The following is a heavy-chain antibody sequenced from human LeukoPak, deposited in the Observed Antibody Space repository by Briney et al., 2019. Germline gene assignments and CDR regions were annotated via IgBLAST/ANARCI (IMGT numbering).Heavy chain of an antibody. V-gene: IGHV4-38-2*02. J-gene: IGHJ6*03. Sequence: PSETLSLTCTVSGYSISSGYYWGWIRQPPGKGLEWIGSIYHSGSTYYNPSLQSRVTISVDTSKNQFSLKLSSVTAADTAVYYCARDGYSSVSRDYYYMDVWGKGTTVTVSS. CDR3: ARDGYSSVSRDYYYMDV. CDR2: IYHSGST. CDR1: GYSISSGYY. D-gene: IGHD6-19*01.